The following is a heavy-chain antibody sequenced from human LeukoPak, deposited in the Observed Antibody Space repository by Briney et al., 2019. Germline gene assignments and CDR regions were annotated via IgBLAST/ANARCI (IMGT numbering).Heavy chain of an antibody. V-gene: IGHV4-34*01. CDR3: ARGQGTATTH. Sequence: SETLSLTCAVSGGSLSGYYWTWIRQPPGKGLEWIGEINHSGSANYNPSLKSRVTISLDTSKNQFSLKLSSVTAADTAVYYCARGQGTATTHWGQGTLVTVSS. D-gene: IGHD4-17*01. CDR1: GGSLSGYY. J-gene: IGHJ4*02. CDR2: INHSGSA.